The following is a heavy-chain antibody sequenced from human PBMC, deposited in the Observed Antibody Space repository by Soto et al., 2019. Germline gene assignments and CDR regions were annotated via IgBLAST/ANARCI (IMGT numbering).Heavy chain of an antibody. V-gene: IGHV3-30-3*01. CDR1: GFTFSTYS. Sequence: QVQLVDSGGGVVQPGRSLRLSCAASGFTFSTYSMHWVRQAPGKGLERGAVISSDGSKKYYADSVKGRFTLSSDNSQNTLCLQMNSPSPEDTAIYYCARLFIVVVPAAMFDAFDVWGQGTMVTVSS. CDR3: ARLFIVVVPAAMFDAFDV. D-gene: IGHD2-2*01. CDR2: ISSDGSKK. J-gene: IGHJ3*01.